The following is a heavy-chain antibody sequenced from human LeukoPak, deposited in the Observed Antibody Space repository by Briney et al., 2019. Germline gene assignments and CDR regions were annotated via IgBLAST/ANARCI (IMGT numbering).Heavy chain of an antibody. J-gene: IGHJ5*02. CDR3: ARDIGYSYGYEVNWFDP. V-gene: IGHV3-7*01. CDR1: GFTFSSYW. CDR2: MKQDGSEK. Sequence: PGGSLRLSCAASGFTFSSYWMSWVRQAPGKGLEWVANMKQDGSEKYYVDSVKGRFTISRDNAKNSLYLQMNSLRAEDTAVYYCARDIGYSYGYEVNWFDPWGQGTLVTVAS. D-gene: IGHD5-18*01.